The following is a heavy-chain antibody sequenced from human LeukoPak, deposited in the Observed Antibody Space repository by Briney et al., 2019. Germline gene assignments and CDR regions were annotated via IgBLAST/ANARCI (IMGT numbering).Heavy chain of an antibody. CDR3: AGVVSSGAFDI. J-gene: IGHJ3*02. Sequence: PSETLSLTCAVYGGSFSGYYWSWIRQPPGKGLEWIGEINHSGSTNYNPSLKSRVTISVDTSKNQFSLKLSSVTAADTAVYYCAGVVSSGAFDIWGQGTMVTVSS. V-gene: IGHV4-34*01. D-gene: IGHD2-15*01. CDR1: GGSFSGYY. CDR2: INHSGST.